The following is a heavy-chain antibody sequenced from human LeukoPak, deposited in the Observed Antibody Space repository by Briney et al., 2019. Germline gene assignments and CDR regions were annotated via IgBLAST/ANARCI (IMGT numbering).Heavy chain of an antibody. CDR3: ARQTWIQLWFLDY. CDR2: VYYSGNT. V-gene: IGHV4-39*01. J-gene: IGHJ4*02. D-gene: IGHD5-18*01. Sequence: SETLSLTCIVSGGSISINSYYWVWIRQPPGKGLEWIGSVYYSGNTYYNPSLKSRVTISIDTSKNQFSLKLSSMTAADTAVYYCARQTWIQLWFLDYWGQGTLVTVSS. CDR1: GGSISINSYY.